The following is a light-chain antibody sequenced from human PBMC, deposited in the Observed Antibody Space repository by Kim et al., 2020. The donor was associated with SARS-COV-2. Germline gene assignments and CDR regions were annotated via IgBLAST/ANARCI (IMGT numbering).Light chain of an antibody. V-gene: IGKV1-5*03. J-gene: IGKJ3*01. CDR3: QQYNGY. CDR1: QSISSW. CDR2: KAS. Sequence: DIQMTQSPSTLSASVGDRVTITCRASQSISSWLAWYQQKPGKAPKLLIYKASSLESGVPSRFSGSGSGTEFTLTISSLQPDDFATYYCQQYNGYFGPGTKVDI.